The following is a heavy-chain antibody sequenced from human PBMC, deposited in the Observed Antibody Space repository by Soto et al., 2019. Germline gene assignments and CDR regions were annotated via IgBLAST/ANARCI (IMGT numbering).Heavy chain of an antibody. J-gene: IGHJ1*01. V-gene: IGHV3-11*01. Sequence: NPGWALRVSGAGAAVLCGDDYMSGIGGAPGQVPEWVSYISSTTIYYADSVRGRFTVSRDNAKNSLHLQMNSLRAEDTAVYYCSSDPHYQPSSCSLPTSYF. CDR2: ISSTTI. CDR1: AVLCGDDY. D-gene: IGHD2-2*01. CDR3: SSDPHYQPSSCSLPTSYF.